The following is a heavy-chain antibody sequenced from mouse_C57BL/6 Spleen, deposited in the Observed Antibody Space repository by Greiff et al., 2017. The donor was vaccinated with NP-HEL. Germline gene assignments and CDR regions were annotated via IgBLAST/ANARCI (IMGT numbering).Heavy chain of an antibody. D-gene: IGHD3-3*01. Sequence: EVMLVESEGGLVQPGSSMKLSCTASGFTFSDYYMAWVRQVPEKGLEWVANINYDGSSTYYLDSLKSRFIISRDNAKNILYLQMSSLKSEDTATYYCARAEGDPYAMDYWGQGTSVTVSS. J-gene: IGHJ4*01. CDR1: GFTFSDYY. CDR3: ARAEGDPYAMDY. V-gene: IGHV5-16*01. CDR2: INYDGSST.